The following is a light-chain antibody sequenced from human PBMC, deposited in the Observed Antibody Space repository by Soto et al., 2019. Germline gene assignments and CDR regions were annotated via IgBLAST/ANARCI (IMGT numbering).Light chain of an antibody. CDR3: QQRINWPLT. J-gene: IGKJ4*01. Sequence: EIVLTQSPATLSLSPRERATLSCRAGQSVSTFLAWYQQKPGQAPRLLIYDASKRATGIPIRFSGSGSGTDFTLTISSLEPEDFAVYYCQQRINWPLTFGGGTKVEIK. CDR2: DAS. CDR1: QSVSTF. V-gene: IGKV3-11*01.